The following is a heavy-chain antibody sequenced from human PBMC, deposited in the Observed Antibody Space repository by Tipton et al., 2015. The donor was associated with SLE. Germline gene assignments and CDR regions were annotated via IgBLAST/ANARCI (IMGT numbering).Heavy chain of an antibody. D-gene: IGHD3-22*01. J-gene: IGHJ4*02. Sequence: TLSLTCTVSGASVNSFHWSWIRQPPGKGLEWIGYVFYSGSTNYNPSLKSRVTMSIDKPENEFSLELYSVTAADTAVYYCAGGDYYDSSGYSSGGLFDYWGQGTLVTVSS. CDR1: GASVNSFH. CDR3: AGGDYYDSSGYSSGGLFDY. V-gene: IGHV4-59*08. CDR2: VFYSGST.